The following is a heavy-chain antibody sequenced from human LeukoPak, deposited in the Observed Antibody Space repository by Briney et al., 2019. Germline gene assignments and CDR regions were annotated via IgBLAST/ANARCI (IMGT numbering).Heavy chain of an antibody. V-gene: IGHV3-30*02. Sequence: PGGSLRLSCAASGFTFSSYGMHWVRQAPGKGLEWVAFTRYDGSNKYYADSVKGRFTISRDNSKNTLYLQMNSLRAEDTAVYYCAKDPGSFYYYYYMDVWGKGTTVTFSS. D-gene: IGHD1-14*01. CDR3: AKDPGSFYYYYYMDV. CDR2: TRYDGSNK. CDR1: GFTFSSYG. J-gene: IGHJ6*03.